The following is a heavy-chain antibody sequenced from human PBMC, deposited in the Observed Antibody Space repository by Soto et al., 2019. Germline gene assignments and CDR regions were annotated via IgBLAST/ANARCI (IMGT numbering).Heavy chain of an antibody. CDR2: INPNRGDT. D-gene: IGHD2-15*01. CDR3: ARGMRIYSDY. V-gene: IGHV1-2*02. Sequence: GASVKVSCKASGYTFTGYYMHWVRQAPGQGLEWMGWINPNRGDTHYSPKFQGRVTLTRDTSTSTVYMELSSLRSEDTAVYYCARGMRIYSDYWGQGTLVTVSS. J-gene: IGHJ4*02. CDR1: GYTFTGYY.